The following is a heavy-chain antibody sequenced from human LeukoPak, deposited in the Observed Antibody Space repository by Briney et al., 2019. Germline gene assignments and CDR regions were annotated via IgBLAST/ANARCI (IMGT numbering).Heavy chain of an antibody. CDR1: GGSFSGYY. V-gene: IGHV4-34*01. D-gene: IGHD5-18*01. Sequence: SETLSLTCAVYGGSFSGYYWSWIRQPPGKGLEWIGEINHSGSTNYNPSLKSRVTISVDTSKTQFSLKLSSVTAADTAVYYCARLSTRGYSYGYVLDYWGQGTLVTVSS. CDR2: INHSGST. CDR3: ARLSTRGYSYGYVLDY. J-gene: IGHJ4*02.